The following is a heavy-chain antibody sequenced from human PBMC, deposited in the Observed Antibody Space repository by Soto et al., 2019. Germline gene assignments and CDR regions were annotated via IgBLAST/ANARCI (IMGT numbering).Heavy chain of an antibody. V-gene: IGHV3-23*01. Sequence: GGSLRLSCAASGFTFNNFAMSWVRQAPGKGLEWVSSISDGGGSTYYGDSVKGRFTISRANSKNTLYLQMNSLKAEDTAVYYCARCPGEKCARNTIFGVVGEGFDYWGQGTLVTVSS. CDR2: ISDGGGST. D-gene: IGHD3-3*01. CDR3: ARCPGEKCARNTIFGVVGEGFDY. CDR1: GFTFNNFA. J-gene: IGHJ4*02.